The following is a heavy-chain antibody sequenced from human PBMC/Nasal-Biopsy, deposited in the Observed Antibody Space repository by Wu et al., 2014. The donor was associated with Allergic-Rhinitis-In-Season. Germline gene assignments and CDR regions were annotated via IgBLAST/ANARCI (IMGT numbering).Heavy chain of an antibody. V-gene: IGHV6-1*01. CDR2: TYYRSKWYN. J-gene: IGHJ3*02. CDR1: GDSVSSIGAA. CDR3: ARGAGNGGFDI. D-gene: IGHD4-23*01. Sequence: AISGDSVSSIGAAWSWIRESPSRGLEWLGRTYYRSKWYNDYAESVKSRVTINPDTSKNQFSLQLNSVTPEDTAVYYCARGAGNGGFDIWGHGTMVTVSS.